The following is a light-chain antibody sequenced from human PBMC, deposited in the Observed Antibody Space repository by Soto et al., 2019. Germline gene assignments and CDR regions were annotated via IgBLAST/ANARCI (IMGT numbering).Light chain of an antibody. J-gene: IGLJ1*01. Sequence: QSDRTEHASVSESPGQSITIACCGTGDDIGGYNFVSWYQHHPGKAPKLIIYDVTHRPSGVSERFSGSKSGFTASLTISGLQPEDESHYYCASFTSISTYVFGTGTKVTVL. CDR3: ASFTSISTYV. V-gene: IGLV2-14*01. CDR2: DVT. CDR1: GDDIGGYNF.